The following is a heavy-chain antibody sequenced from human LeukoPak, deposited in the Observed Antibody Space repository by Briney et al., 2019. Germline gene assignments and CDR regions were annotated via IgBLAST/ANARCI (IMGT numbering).Heavy chain of an antibody. V-gene: IGHV1-2*02. CDR2: INPNNGGT. CDR3: ARERGQQVRFDP. J-gene: IGHJ5*02. CDR1: GYTFTDYD. D-gene: IGHD6-13*01. Sequence: ASVKVSCKASGYTFTDYDMHWMRQAPGQGLEWMGWINPNNGGTNYAQKFQGSVTMTRDTSISTAYMELSRLRSDDTAVYYCARERGQQVRFDPWGQGTLVTVSS.